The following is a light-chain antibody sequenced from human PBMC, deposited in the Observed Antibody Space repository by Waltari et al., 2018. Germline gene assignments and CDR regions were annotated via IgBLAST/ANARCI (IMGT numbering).Light chain of an antibody. Sequence: QSALTQPPSASGSPGPSVTISCPGTSSNVGGYNYFSWYQQHPGKAPKLLLYEVTKRPSGVPDRFSGSKSGNTASLTVSGLQADDEADYYCSSYAGTSTFYVFGTGTEVTVL. CDR1: SSNVGGYNY. V-gene: IGLV2-8*01. CDR3: SSYAGTSTFYV. CDR2: EVT. J-gene: IGLJ1*01.